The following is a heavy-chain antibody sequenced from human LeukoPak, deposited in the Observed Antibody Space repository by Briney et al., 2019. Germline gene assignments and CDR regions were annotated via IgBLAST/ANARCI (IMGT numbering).Heavy chain of an antibody. Sequence: SETLSLTCTVSGGSIRSYYWGWIRQPPGKGLEWIGSIYYSGNTYYNPSLKSRVTISVDTSKNQFSLKLSSVTAADTAVYYCALQGVDAFDIWGQGTMVTVSS. CDR1: GGSIRSYY. J-gene: IGHJ3*02. CDR3: ALQGVDAFDI. D-gene: IGHD4-11*01. V-gene: IGHV4-59*05. CDR2: IYYSGNT.